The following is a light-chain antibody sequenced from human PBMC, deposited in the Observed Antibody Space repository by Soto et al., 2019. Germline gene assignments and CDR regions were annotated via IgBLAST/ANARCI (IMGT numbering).Light chain of an antibody. CDR1: SSNIGAGYD. CDR3: QSYDSSLSVGV. J-gene: IGLJ1*01. Sequence: QSVLTQPPSVSGAPGQRVTISCTGSSSNIGAGYDVHWYQQLPGTAPKLLIYGNSHRPSGVPDRFSGSKSGSSASLAITGLQAEDEADYYCQSYDSSLSVGVFGTGTKLTVL. V-gene: IGLV1-40*01. CDR2: GNS.